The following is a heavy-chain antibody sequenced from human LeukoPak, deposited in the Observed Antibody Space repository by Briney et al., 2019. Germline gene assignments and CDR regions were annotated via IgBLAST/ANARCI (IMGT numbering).Heavy chain of an antibody. Sequence: GGSLRLSCVASGFTFSQYAMNWVRHAPGKGPEWVSVVSRSADSTYYADSVKGRFTISRDSPKNTLSLQMDSLRAEDTAMYYCAKSRHCSGGSCYLWGSFDLWGRGTLVTVSS. J-gene: IGHJ2*01. CDR3: AKSRHCSGGSCYLWGSFDL. CDR1: GFTFSQYA. D-gene: IGHD2-15*01. V-gene: IGHV3-23*01. CDR2: VSRSADST.